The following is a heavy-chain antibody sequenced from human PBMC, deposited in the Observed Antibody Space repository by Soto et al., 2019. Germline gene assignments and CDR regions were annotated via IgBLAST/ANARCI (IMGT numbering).Heavy chain of an antibody. J-gene: IGHJ6*03. CDR3: ARLPYYDFWSGYLDYYYYMDV. CDR2: IYYSGST. Sequence: SETLSLTCTVSGGSISSYYWSWIRQPPGKGLEWIGYIYYSGSTNYNPSLKSRVTISVDTSKNQFSLKLSSVTAADTAVYYCARLPYYDFWSGYLDYYYYMDVWGKGTTVTVSS. V-gene: IGHV4-59*01. D-gene: IGHD3-3*01. CDR1: GGSISSYY.